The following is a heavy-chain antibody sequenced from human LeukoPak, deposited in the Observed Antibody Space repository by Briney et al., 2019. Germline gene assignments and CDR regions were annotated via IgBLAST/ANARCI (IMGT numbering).Heavy chain of an antibody. CDR3: ARRGSGSYYLSFDY. CDR1: GGSISNYY. CDR2: IYTSGST. D-gene: IGHD3-10*01. J-gene: IGHJ4*02. V-gene: IGHV4-4*07. Sequence: SETLSLTCTVSGGSISNYYWSWIRQPAGKGLEWIGHIYTSGSTNYNPSLKSRVTMSVDTSKNQFSLKLSSVTAADTAVYYCARRGSGSYYLSFDYWGQGTLVTVSS.